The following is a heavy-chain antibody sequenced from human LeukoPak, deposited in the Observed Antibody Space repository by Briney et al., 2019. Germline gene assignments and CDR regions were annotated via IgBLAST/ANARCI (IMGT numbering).Heavy chain of an antibody. J-gene: IGHJ4*02. V-gene: IGHV3-30*03. CDR2: ISYDGSNK. CDR3: ARDRVGYSSGWSLSFDY. CDR1: GFTFSSYS. D-gene: IGHD6-19*01. Sequence: GGSLRLSCAASGFTFSSYSMNWVRQAPGKGLEWVAVISYDGSNKYYADSVKGRFTISRDNSKNTLYLQMNSLRAEDTAVYYCARDRVGYSSGWSLSFDYWGQGTLVTVSS.